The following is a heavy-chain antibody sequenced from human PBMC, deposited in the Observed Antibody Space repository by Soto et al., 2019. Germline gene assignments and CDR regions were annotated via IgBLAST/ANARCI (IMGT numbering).Heavy chain of an antibody. J-gene: IGHJ3*02. Sequence: SETLSLTCTVSGGSISSSSYYWGWIRQPPGQGLEWIGSIYYSGSTYYNPSLKSRVTISVDTSKNQFSLKLSSVTAADTAVYYCARNGLDYSGGLAFDIWGQGTMVTVSS. CDR2: IYYSGST. V-gene: IGHV4-39*01. D-gene: IGHD2-15*01. CDR1: GGSISSSSYY. CDR3: ARNGLDYSGGLAFDI.